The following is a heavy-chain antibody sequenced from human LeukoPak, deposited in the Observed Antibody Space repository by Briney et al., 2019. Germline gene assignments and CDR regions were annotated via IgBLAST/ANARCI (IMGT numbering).Heavy chain of an antibody. Sequence: PSETLSLTCTVSGGSISSYYWSWIRQPPGKGLEWIGYIYYRGSTNYSPSPSLKSRVTISVDTSKNQFSLKLSSVTAADTAVYYCARHLTANNGWPMYYFDYWGQGTLVPVSS. CDR1: GGSISSYY. D-gene: IGHD6-19*01. CDR2: IYYRGST. V-gene: IGHV4-59*08. CDR3: ARHLTANNGWPMYYFDY. J-gene: IGHJ4*02.